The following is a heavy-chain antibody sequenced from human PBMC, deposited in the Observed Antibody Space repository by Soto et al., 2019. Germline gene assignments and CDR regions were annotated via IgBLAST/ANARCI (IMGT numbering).Heavy chain of an antibody. V-gene: IGHV1-18*01. CDR1: GYTFTSYG. D-gene: IGHD2-8*01. Sequence: QVQLVQSGAEVKKPGASVTVSCKASGYTFTSYGISWVRQAPGQGLEWMGWISAYNGNTNYAQKLEGRVTRNTDTSTSTGYMELRSLRSDDTAVYYCAREGVSVARYYYMDVWGKGTTVTVSS. CDR2: ISAYNGNT. CDR3: AREGVSVARYYYMDV. J-gene: IGHJ6*03.